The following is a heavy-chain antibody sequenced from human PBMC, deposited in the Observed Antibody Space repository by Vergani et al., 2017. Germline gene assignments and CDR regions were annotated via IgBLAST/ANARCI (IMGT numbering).Heavy chain of an antibody. CDR1: GFTFRNYK. V-gene: IGHV3-21*02. J-gene: IGHJ6*02. CDR2: ITSGCSYT. Sequence: EVQLVESGGGLVKPGGSVRLSCAASGFTFRNYKMHWIRQAPGKGLEWISSITSGCSYTYYGDSVKSRFTVSRDNAKNSLYLHMNSLRAADTGLCYCARDSKIPVPATLVGMDVWGQGTRVTVSS. D-gene: IGHD2-15*01. CDR3: ARDSKIPVPATLVGMDV.